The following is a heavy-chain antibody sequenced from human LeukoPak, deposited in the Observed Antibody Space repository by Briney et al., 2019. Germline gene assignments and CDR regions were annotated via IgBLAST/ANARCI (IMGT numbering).Heavy chain of an antibody. J-gene: IGHJ4*02. CDR2: IHYSGST. CDR3: ARDGVAGGFDY. CDR1: GGSIGSYY. V-gene: IGHV4-59*01. D-gene: IGHD6-19*01. Sequence: SETLSLTCTVSGGSIGSYYWNWIRQPPGKGLEWIGYIHYSGSTNHNASLKSRVTISVDTSKNQFSLKLSSVTAADTAVYYCARDGVAGGFDYWGQGTLVTV.